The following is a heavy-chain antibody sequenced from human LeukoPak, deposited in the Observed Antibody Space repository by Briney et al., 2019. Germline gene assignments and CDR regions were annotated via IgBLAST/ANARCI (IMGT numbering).Heavy chain of an antibody. CDR1: GGTFSSYA. CDR2: IIPIFGTA. J-gene: IGHJ5*02. CDR3: AAECDGDCYSGWFDP. V-gene: IGHV1-69*05. Sequence: ASVKVSCKASGGTFSSYAISWVRQAPGQGLEWMGRIIPIFGTANYAQKFQGRVTITTDESTSTAYMELSSLRSEDTAVYYCAAECDGDCYSGWFDPWGQGTLVTVSS. D-gene: IGHD2-21*02.